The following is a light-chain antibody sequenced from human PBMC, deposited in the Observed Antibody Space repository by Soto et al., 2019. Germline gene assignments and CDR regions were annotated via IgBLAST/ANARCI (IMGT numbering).Light chain of an antibody. V-gene: IGKV3-11*01. Sequence: EIVLTQSPATLSLSPGERATLSCRASQSVSSYLAWYQQKPGQAPRLLIYDASSRATGLPARFSGSGSGTDFTLTIGRLEPEDFAVYYCQQRSSSPLTFGGGTKVEIK. J-gene: IGKJ4*01. CDR3: QQRSSSPLT. CDR2: DAS. CDR1: QSVSSY.